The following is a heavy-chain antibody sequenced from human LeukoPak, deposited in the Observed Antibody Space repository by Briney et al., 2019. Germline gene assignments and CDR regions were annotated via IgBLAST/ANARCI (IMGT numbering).Heavy chain of an antibody. J-gene: IGHJ6*02. V-gene: IGHV3-9*01. D-gene: IGHD1-1*01. CDR1: EFTFDYA. CDR2: ISWNSGTK. Sequence: PGGSLRLSCAASEFTFDYAMYWARQTPGKGLEWVSGISWNSGTKVYADSVKGRFTISRDNAKNSLYLQMNTLRAEDTALYYCAKDQGTGTTRSDYYGMDVWGQGTTVTVSS. CDR3: AKDQGTGTTRSDYYGMDV.